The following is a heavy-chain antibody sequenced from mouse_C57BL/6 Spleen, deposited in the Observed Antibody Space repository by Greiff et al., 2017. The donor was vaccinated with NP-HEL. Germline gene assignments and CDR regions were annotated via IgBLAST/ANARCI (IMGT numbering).Heavy chain of an antibody. J-gene: IGHJ3*01. V-gene: IGHV1-82*01. CDR1: GYAFSSSW. D-gene: IGHD1-1*01. CDR2: IYPGDGDT. Sequence: VQLQQSGPELVKPGASVKISCKASGYAFSSSWMNWVKPRPGQGLEWIGRIYPGDGDTNYNGKFKGKATLTADKSSSTAYMQLSSLTSEDAAVYFCARSGKAYDYNAYWGQGTLVTVSA. CDR3: ARSGKAYDYNAY.